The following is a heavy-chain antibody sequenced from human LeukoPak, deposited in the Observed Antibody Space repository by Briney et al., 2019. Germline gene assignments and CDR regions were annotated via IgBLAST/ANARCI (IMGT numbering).Heavy chain of an antibody. CDR3: ARTLYYYDSSGSPAHWYFDL. Sequence: SETLSLTCSVSGGSISSYYWSWLRQPPGKGLKWIGYIYYSGNTNYNPSLKSRVTISVDTSKKQFSLKLTSVTAADTAVYYCARTLYYYDSSGSPAHWYFDLWGRGTLVTVSP. CDR2: IYYSGNT. CDR1: GGSISSYY. D-gene: IGHD3-22*01. J-gene: IGHJ2*01. V-gene: IGHV4-59*01.